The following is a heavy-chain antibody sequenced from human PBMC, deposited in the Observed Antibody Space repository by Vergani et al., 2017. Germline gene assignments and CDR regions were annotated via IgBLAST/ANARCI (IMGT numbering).Heavy chain of an antibody. J-gene: IGHJ4*02. CDR1: GDSVSSNSAA. CDR2: TYYRSKWYN. V-gene: IGHV6-1*01. CDR3: ARDRFGSGGSPFDY. D-gene: IGHD3-10*01. Sequence: QVQLQQSGPGLVKPSQTLSLTCAISGDSVSSNSAAWNWIRQAPSRGLEWLGRTYYRSKWYNDYAVSVKSRITINPNTAKNQLSLKLNSVTPEDTAVYYCARDRFGSGGSPFDYWDQGTLVTVSP.